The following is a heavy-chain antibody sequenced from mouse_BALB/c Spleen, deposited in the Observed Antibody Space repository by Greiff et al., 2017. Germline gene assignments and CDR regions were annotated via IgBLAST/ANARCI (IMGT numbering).Heavy chain of an antibody. V-gene: IGHV5-6-3*01. CDR3: ARVYYGYFDY. CDR2: INSKGGST. D-gene: IGHD2-1*01. J-gene: IGHJ2*01. CDR1: GFTFSSYG. Sequence: DVMLVESGGGLVQPGGSLKLSCAASGFTFSSYGMSWVRQTPDKRLELVATINSKGGSTYYPDSVKGRFTISRDNAKNTLYLQMSSLKSEDTAMYYCARVYYGYFDYWGQGTTLTVSS.